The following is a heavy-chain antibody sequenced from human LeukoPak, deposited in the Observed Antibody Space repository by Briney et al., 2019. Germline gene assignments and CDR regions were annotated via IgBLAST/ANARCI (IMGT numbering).Heavy chain of an antibody. CDR3: ARGTLPRYFDY. V-gene: IGHV4-31*03. Sequence: KSSETLSLTCTVSGGSISSGGYYWSWIRQHPGKGLEWIGYIYYSGSTYYNPSLKSRVTISVDTSKNQFSLKLSSVTAADTAVYYCARGTLPRYFDYWGQGTLVTVSS. J-gene: IGHJ4*02. CDR2: IYYSGST. CDR1: GGSISSGGYY. D-gene: IGHD1-14*01.